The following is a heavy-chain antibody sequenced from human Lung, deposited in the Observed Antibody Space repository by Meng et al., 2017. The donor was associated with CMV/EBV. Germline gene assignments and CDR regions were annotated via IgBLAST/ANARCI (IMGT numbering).Heavy chain of an antibody. V-gene: IGHV3-23*01. J-gene: IGHJ5*02. D-gene: IGHD3-3*01. CDR1: NYA. CDR3: AKYIHYDFWSGYLGDNWLDP. CDR2: ISGSGATT. Sequence: NYAMTWVRQAPGKGLEWVSAISGSGATTYYADSVKGRFTISRDNSKSTLYLQMNSLRAEDTAVYYCAKYIHYDFWSGYLGDNWLDPWGQGTLVTVLL.